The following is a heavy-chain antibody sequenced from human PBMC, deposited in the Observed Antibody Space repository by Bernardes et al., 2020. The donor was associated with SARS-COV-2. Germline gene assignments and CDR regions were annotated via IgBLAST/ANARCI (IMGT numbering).Heavy chain of an antibody. Sequence: GGSLRLSCAVSGFTFSSYAMHWVRQAPGKGLEWVAVISYDGSSKQYADSVKGRFTISRDNSKNTLYLQMNSLRADDTAVYYCATTDGSGWFDLDYWGQGTLVTVSS. J-gene: IGHJ4*02. D-gene: IGHD6-19*01. V-gene: IGHV3-30*03. CDR1: GFTFSSYA. CDR2: ISYDGSSK. CDR3: ATTDGSGWFDLDY.